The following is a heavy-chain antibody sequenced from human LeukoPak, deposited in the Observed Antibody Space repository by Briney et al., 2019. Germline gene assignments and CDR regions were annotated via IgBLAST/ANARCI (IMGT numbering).Heavy chain of an antibody. CDR1: GGTFIIYA. Sequence: SVRVSFKASGGTFIIYAISWVRQAPGQGGEWMGGIIPMFGTANYTQKFQGRVTITADESTSTAYMELSSLRSEDTAVYYCAGQRAGGYYYYMDVWGKGTTVTISS. J-gene: IGHJ6*03. CDR3: AGQRAGGYYYYMDV. V-gene: IGHV1-69*13. D-gene: IGHD6-13*01. CDR2: IIPMFGTA.